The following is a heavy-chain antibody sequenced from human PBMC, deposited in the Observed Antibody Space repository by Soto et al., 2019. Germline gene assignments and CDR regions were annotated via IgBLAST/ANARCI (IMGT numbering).Heavy chain of an antibody. J-gene: IGHJ4*02. V-gene: IGHV1-18*01. CDR1: GYMFTSYG. CDR2: ISAHTGNR. Sequence: QVQLVQSGAEVKKPGASVKVSCKASGYMFTSYGFSWVRQAPGQGLEWLGWISAHTGNRVYAPRLQGRVSMTTDTSSGTAYMELRSLRSDDTAVYYCARDFFDSSAYCDYWGQGTLVTVSS. D-gene: IGHD3-22*01. CDR3: ARDFFDSSAYCDY.